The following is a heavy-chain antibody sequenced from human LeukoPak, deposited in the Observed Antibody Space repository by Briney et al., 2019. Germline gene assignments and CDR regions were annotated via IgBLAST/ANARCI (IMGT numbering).Heavy chain of an antibody. CDR3: ARAWRDQGRVPAAMFDY. J-gene: IGHJ4*02. CDR2: INHGGRT. Sequence: SETLSLTCVVSGGSFSGYYWSWIRQPPGKGLEWIGEINHGGRTNYSPSLKSRVTISVDTSKNQFSLKLSSVTAADTAVYYCARAWRDQGRVPAAMFDYWGQGTLVTVSS. V-gene: IGHV4-34*01. CDR1: GGSFSGYY. D-gene: IGHD2-2*01.